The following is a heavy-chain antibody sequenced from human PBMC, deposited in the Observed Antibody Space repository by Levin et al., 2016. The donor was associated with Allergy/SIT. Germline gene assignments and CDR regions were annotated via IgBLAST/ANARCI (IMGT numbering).Heavy chain of an antibody. D-gene: IGHD2-21*02. J-gene: IGHJ6*02. V-gene: IGHV3-23*01. CDR3: AKGSAYCGGDCHGGYYYDMDV. CDR1: GFTFSSYA. Sequence: GESLKISCAASGFTFSSYAMSWVRQAPGKGLEWVSAISGLGGNTYYADSVKGRFTISRDNSKHTLYLQMNSLRAEDTAVYYCAKGSAYCGGDCHGGYYYDMDVWGQGTTVTVSS. CDR2: ISGLGGNT.